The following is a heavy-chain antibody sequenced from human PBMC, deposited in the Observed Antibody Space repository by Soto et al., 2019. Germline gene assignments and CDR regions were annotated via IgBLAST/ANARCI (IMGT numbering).Heavy chain of an antibody. Sequence: ASVKVSCKASGYSFSSYYLFWVRPAPGQGLEWMGMINPSGGGTTYAQKFQGRVTMTRDTSANTVYMELSSRRSDDTAVYFCARGDKSGGRYYCYYYGMDDWG. CDR3: ARGDKSGGRYYCYYYGMDD. CDR2: INPSGGGT. J-gene: IGHJ6*02. D-gene: IGHD1-26*01. V-gene: IGHV1-46*01. CDR1: GYSFSSYY.